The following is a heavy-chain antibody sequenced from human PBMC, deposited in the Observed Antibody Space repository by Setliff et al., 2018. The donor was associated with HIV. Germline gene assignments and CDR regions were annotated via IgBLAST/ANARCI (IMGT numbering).Heavy chain of an antibody. CDR2: INTYNSQT. Sequence: ASVKVSCKASGYTFTTNGISWVRQAPGQGLEWMGWINTYNSQTNYPQKLQGRVTMTADTSTNTAYMELKSLRSDDTAVYYCTVWTIFGVVQLVPYWGQGTLVTVSS. V-gene: IGHV1-18*01. D-gene: IGHD3-3*01. J-gene: IGHJ4*02. CDR1: GYTFTTNG. CDR3: TVWTIFGVVQLVPY.